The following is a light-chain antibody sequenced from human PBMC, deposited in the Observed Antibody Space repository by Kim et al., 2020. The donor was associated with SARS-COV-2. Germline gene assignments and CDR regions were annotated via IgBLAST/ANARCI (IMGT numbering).Light chain of an antibody. CDR2: ATS. V-gene: IGKV1-17*01. CDR1: QDITSD. CDR3: IKYNDFPWT. Sequence: DIQTTQSPSSLSASVGDRVTITCRASQDITSDLGWYQQKPGESPKRLIYATSNLQSGVPSRSSGSGSETEFTLTISSLQPEDFATYFCIKYNDFPWTFSQGTKVDIK. J-gene: IGKJ1*01.